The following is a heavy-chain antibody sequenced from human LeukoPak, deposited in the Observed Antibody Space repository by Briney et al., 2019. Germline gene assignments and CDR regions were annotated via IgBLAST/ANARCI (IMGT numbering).Heavy chain of an antibody. D-gene: IGHD6-13*01. CDR1: GGSISSSNW. J-gene: IGHJ5*02. Sequence: SETLSLTCAVSGGSISSSNWWSWVRQPPGKGLEWIGEIYHSGSTNYNPSLKSRVTISVDKSKNQFSLKPSSVTAADTAVYYCARVPYSSSWPGFDPWGQGTLVTVSS. V-gene: IGHV4-4*02. CDR3: ARVPYSSSWPGFDP. CDR2: IYHSGST.